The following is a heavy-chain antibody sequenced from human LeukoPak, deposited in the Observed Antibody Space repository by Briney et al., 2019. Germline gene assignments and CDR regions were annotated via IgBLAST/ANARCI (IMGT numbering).Heavy chain of an antibody. Sequence: ASVKVSCKASGYTFTGYYIHWVRQAPGQGLEWMGWISAYNGNTNYAQKLQGRVTMTTDTSTSTAYMELRSLRSDDTAVYYCARFPSPMVVAATPPDYWGQGTLVTVSS. J-gene: IGHJ4*02. D-gene: IGHD2-15*01. CDR3: ARFPSPMVVAATPPDY. CDR2: ISAYNGNT. V-gene: IGHV1-18*04. CDR1: GYTFTGYY.